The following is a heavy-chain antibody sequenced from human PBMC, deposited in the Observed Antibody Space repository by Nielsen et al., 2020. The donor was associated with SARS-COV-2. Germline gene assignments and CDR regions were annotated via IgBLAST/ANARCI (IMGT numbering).Heavy chain of an antibody. Sequence: VRQAPGKGLEWVSYISSSGSTIYYADSVKGRFTISRDNAKNSLYLQMNSLRAEDTAVYYCARDARFYYYGSRSYSDYYYYGMDVWGQGTTVTVSS. CDR2: ISSSGSTI. D-gene: IGHD3-10*01. J-gene: IGHJ6*02. V-gene: IGHV3-48*03. CDR3: ARDARFYYYGSRSYSDYYYYGMDV.